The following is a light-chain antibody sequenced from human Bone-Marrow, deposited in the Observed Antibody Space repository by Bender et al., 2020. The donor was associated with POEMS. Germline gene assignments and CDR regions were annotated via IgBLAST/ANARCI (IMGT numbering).Light chain of an antibody. CDR3: AVWDDYLNGRE. J-gene: IGLJ2*01. V-gene: IGLV2-18*01. CDR2: EVR. Sequence: QSALTQPPSVSGSPGQSVTISCTGTSSDVGRYNRVCWYQQPPGTAPKLMVYEVRNRPSGVPDRFSGSKSGNTASLTISGLQTEDEADYYCAVWDDYLNGREFGGGTKLTVL. CDR1: SSDVGRYNR.